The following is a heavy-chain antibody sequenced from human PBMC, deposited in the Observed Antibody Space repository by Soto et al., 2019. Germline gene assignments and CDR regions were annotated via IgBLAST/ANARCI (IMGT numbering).Heavy chain of an antibody. Sequence: EVHLVESGGGLVKPGGSLRLSCAASGFTFNHAWMNWVRQAPGKGLEWVARIKSKSDGGTTDYAAPVKGRFTVSRDDSRHTVYLQINSLKTEDTAIYCCTTDWFDSSGYYAYWGQGTLVSVSS. J-gene: IGHJ4*02. CDR2: IKSKSDGGTT. CDR1: GFTFNHAW. V-gene: IGHV3-15*01. D-gene: IGHD3-22*01. CDR3: TTDWFDSSGYYAY.